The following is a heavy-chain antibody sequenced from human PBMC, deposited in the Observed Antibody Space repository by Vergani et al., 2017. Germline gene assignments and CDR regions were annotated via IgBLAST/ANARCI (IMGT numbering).Heavy chain of an antibody. CDR1: GFSLTTSGDG. V-gene: IGHV2-5*01. J-gene: IGHJ6*02. CDR2: IYWNDDK. CDR3: EHSPSVVRGHSNGIYYYTYFGFDV. D-gene: IGHD3-10*01. Sequence: QITLKESGPALVKPTQTLTLTCTFSGFSLTTSGDGVGWIRQPPGKALEWLAVIYWNDDKRYSPSLKRRLTITKDNSKNQVVLTVTNMDPVDTAAYYCEHSPSVVRGHSNGIYYYTYFGFDVWGRETAVTVSS.